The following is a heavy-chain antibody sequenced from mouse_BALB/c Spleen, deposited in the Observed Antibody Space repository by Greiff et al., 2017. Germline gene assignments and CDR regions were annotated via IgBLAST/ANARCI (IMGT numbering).Heavy chain of an antibody. CDR3: ARVYGNYPYWYFDV. CDR1: GFNIKDTY. V-gene: IGHV14-3*02. CDR2: IDPANGNT. J-gene: IGHJ1*01. D-gene: IGHD2-1*01. Sequence: VQLKESGAELVKPGASVKLSCTASGFNIKDTYMHWVKQRPEQGLEWIGRIDPANGNTKYDPKFQGKATITADTSSNTAYLQLSSLTSEDTAVYYCARVYGNYPYWYFDVWGAGTTVTVSS.